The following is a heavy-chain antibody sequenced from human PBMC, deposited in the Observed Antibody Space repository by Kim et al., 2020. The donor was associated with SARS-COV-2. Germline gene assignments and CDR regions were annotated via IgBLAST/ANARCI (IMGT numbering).Heavy chain of an antibody. J-gene: IGHJ5*02. CDR3: ARVAAAAGNWFDP. Sequence: YNPSLKSRVTISVDKSKNQFSLKLSSVTAADTAVYYCARVAAAAGNWFDPWGQGTLVTVSS. V-gene: IGHV4-4*02. D-gene: IGHD6-13*01.